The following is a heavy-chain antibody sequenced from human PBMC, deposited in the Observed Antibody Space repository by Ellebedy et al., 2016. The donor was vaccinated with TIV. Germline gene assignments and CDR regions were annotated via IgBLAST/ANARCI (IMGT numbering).Heavy chain of an antibody. D-gene: IGHD5-12*01. J-gene: IGHJ4*02. V-gene: IGHV3-49*04. CDR2: IRSKAYGGTT. CDR1: GFTFGDYA. CDR3: TRAEGDDSGYDYEFDY. Sequence: PGGSLRLSCTASGFTFGDYAMSWVRQAPGKGLEWVGFIRSKAYGGTTEYAASVKGRFTISRDDSKSIAYLQMNSLKTEDTAVYYCTRAEGDDSGYDYEFDYWGQGTLVTVSS.